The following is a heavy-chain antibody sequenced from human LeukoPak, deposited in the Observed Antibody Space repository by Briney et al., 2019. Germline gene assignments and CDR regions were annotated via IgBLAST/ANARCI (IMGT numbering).Heavy chain of an antibody. V-gene: IGHV4-39*07. CDR2: IYYSGST. Sequence: SETLSLTCTVSGGSISSSSYYWGWIRQPPGKGLEWIGSIYYSGSTYYNPSLKSRVTISVDTSKNQFSLKLSSVTAADTAVYYCARQPRIMTTNSLYFDYWGQGALVIVAS. CDR3: ARQPRIMTTNSLYFDY. D-gene: IGHD5-12*01. CDR1: GGSISSSSYY. J-gene: IGHJ4*02.